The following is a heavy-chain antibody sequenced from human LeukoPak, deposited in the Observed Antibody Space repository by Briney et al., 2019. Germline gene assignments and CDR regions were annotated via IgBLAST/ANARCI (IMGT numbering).Heavy chain of an antibody. CDR3: AGAHGSGSYRAFDY. Sequence: GGSLRLSCAASGFTFSSYAMHWVRQAPGKGLEYVSAISSNGGSTYYANSVKGRFTISRDNSKNTLYLQMNSLRAEDTAVYYCAGAHGSGSYRAFDYWGQGTLVTVSS. CDR2: ISSNGGST. J-gene: IGHJ4*02. CDR1: GFTFSSYA. D-gene: IGHD3-10*01. V-gene: IGHV3-64*01.